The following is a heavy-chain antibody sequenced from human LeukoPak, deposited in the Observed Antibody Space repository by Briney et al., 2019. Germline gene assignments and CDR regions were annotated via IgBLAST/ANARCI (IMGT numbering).Heavy chain of an antibody. V-gene: IGHV4-59*01. CDR2: IYYSGST. D-gene: IGHD5-12*01. CDR3: ARELVAPGHAFDI. CDR1: GGSISSYY. J-gene: IGHJ3*02. Sequence: SETLSLTCTVSGGSISSYYWSWIRQPPGKGLEWIGYIYYSGSTNYNPSLKSRVTISVDTSKNQFSLKLSSVTAADTAVYYCARELVAPGHAFDIWDQGTMVTVSS.